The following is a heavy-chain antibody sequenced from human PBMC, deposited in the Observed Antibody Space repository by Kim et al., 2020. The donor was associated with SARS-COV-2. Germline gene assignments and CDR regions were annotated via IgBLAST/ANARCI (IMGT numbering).Heavy chain of an antibody. CDR1: GFTFSSYG. CDR3: AKDDIYVWGSYRYNSGMDV. Sequence: GGSLRLSCAASGFTFSSYGMHWVRQAPGKGLEWVAVISYDGSNKYYADSVKGRFTISRDNSKNTLYLQMNSLRAEDTAVYYCAKDDIYVWGSYRYNSGMDVWGQGTTVTVSS. CDR2: ISYDGSNK. D-gene: IGHD3-16*02. J-gene: IGHJ6*02. V-gene: IGHV3-30*18.